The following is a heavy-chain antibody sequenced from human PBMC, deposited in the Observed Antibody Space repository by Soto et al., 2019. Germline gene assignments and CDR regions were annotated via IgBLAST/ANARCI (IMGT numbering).Heavy chain of an antibody. D-gene: IGHD3-22*01. CDR2: INAGNGNT. V-gene: IGHV1-3*01. Sequence: QVQLVQSGAEVKKPGASVKVSCKASGYTFTSYAMHWVRQAPGQRLEWMGWINAGNGNTKYSQKFQGRVTITRDTSASTAYMELSSLRSEDTAVYYCARGGGYTDYYDSSGYYTNWFDPWGQGTLVTVSS. J-gene: IGHJ5*02. CDR1: GYTFTSYA. CDR3: ARGGGYTDYYDSSGYYTNWFDP.